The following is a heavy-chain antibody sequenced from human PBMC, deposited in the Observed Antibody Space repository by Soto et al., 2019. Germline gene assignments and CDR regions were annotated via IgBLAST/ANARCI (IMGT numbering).Heavy chain of an antibody. Sequence: EVQLVESGGGSVQPGRSLRLSCAASGFSFDDYGMHWVRPGPGKGLEWVSGLSWNSGDIYYADSVTGRFTISRDNAKRSLYLQMNSLRTEDTALYYCAKDNDLDRDGPLDYCGQGILVTVSS. V-gene: IGHV3-9*01. J-gene: IGHJ4*02. CDR2: LSWNSGDI. CDR1: GFSFDDYG. D-gene: IGHD2-2*03. CDR3: AKDNDLDRDGPLDY.